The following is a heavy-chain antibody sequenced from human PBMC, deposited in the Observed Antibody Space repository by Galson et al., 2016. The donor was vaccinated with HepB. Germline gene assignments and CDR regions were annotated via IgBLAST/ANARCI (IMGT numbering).Heavy chain of an antibody. Sequence: CAVSGLSFQNYAMHWVRQAPGKGLEWVAFTSYDGSLTYYADSVKGRFTISRDKSKSALYLQMDSLRAEDTALYYCARDSGDGRRSRYHLNHWGQGTLVTVSS. CDR2: TSYDGSLT. D-gene: IGHD1-26*01. CDR3: ARDSGDGRRSRYHLNH. V-gene: IGHV3-30*04. CDR1: GLSFQNYA. J-gene: IGHJ5*02.